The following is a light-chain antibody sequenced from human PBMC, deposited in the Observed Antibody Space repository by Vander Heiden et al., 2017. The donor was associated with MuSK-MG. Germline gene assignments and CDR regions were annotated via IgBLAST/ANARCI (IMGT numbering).Light chain of an antibody. J-gene: IGKJ2*01. Sequence: EIVLTQPPGTLSLPPGGRDTLPCRASQSVSSSYLAWYQQKPGQAPRLLIYAASSRATGIPDRFSGSGSGADFTLTISRLEPEDFAVYYCQQYGRSLYTFGQGTKLEIK. CDR3: QQYGRSLYT. CDR2: AAS. V-gene: IGKV3-20*01. CDR1: QSVSSSY.